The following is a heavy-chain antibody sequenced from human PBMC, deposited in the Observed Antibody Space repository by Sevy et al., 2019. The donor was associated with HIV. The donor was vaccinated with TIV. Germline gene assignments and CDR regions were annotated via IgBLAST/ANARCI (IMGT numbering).Heavy chain of an antibody. J-gene: IGHJ5*02. V-gene: IGHV1-18*01. D-gene: IGHD3-16*01. CDR3: ARLSTARGESNWFDP. Sequence: ASVKVSCKASGYTFSTYGISWVRQAPGQGLEWMGWIGAYNGNRKYAEKFQDRITMTTDTSTSTAYMELRSLRSDDTAVYFCARLSTARGESNWFDPWGQGTLVTVS. CDR1: GYTFSTYG. CDR2: IGAYNGNR.